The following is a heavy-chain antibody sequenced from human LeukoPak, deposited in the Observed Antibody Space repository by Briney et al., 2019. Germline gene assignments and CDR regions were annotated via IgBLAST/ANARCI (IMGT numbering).Heavy chain of an antibody. V-gene: IGHV1-24*01. CDR1: GGTFSSYA. CDR3: ATDRDFWSGYYTGAFDI. Sequence: GASVKVSCKASGGTFSSYAISWVRQAPGKGLEWMGGFDPEDGETIYAQKFQGRVTMTEDTSTDTAYMELSSLRSEDTAVYYCATDRDFWSGYYTGAFDIWGQGTMVTVSS. J-gene: IGHJ3*02. D-gene: IGHD3-3*01. CDR2: FDPEDGET.